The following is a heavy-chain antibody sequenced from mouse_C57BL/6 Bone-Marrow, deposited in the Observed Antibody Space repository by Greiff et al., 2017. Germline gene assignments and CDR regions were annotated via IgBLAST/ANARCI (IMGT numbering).Heavy chain of an antibody. V-gene: IGHV14-4*01. CDR2: FDPGNGDT. D-gene: IGHD2-3*01. CDR3: TFDGYFLFDY. Sequence: EVQLQQSGAELVRPGASVKLSCKASGYNIKDDSMHWVKQRPEQGLEWIGWFDPGNGDTEYASKFQGKATITADTSSNTAYRQLSSLTSEVTAGDYCTFDGYFLFDYWGQGTTLTVSS. J-gene: IGHJ2*01. CDR1: GYNIKDDS.